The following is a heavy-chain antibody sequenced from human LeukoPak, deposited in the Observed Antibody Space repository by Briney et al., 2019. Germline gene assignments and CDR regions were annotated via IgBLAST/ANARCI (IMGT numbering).Heavy chain of an antibody. CDR1: GFIVSIDG. CDR3: APNFLCLGENPNCGMDV. Sequence: PGRSLRPSFAPAGFIVSIDGISSGRHAPGKRLEWVSAISVIGGSTYYAHSVKGRFTICRDNSKNTLYLQMTSLRAQNTPVNYCAPNFLCLGENPNCGMDVWGEGPTVSV. J-gene: IGHJ6*02. D-gene: IGHD1-14*01. V-gene: IGHV3-23*01. CDR2: ISVIGGST.